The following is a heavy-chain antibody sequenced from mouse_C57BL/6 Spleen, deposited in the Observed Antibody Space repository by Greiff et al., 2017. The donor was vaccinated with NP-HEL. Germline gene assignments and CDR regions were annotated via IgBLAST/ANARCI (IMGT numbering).Heavy chain of an antibody. CDR1: GYTFTDYE. V-gene: IGHV1-15*01. CDR3: TNGSPHWYFDV. D-gene: IGHD1-1*01. Sequence: VQLQQSGAELVRPGASVTLSCKASGYTFTDYEMHWVKQTPVHGLEWIGAIDPETGGTAYNQKFKGKAILTADKSSSTAYMELRSLTSEDSAVYYCTNGSPHWYFDVWGTGTTVTVSS. CDR2: IDPETGGT. J-gene: IGHJ1*03.